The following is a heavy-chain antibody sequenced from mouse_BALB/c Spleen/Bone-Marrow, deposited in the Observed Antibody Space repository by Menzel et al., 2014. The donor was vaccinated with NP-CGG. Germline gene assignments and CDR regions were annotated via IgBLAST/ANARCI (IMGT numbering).Heavy chain of an antibody. CDR2: ISYSGGT. CDR3: SRYYFGGGYNYALDY. CDR1: GYSITSDYA. J-gene: IGHJ4*01. Sequence: DVQLVESGPGLVKSSQSLSLTCTVTGYSITSDYAWNWIRQFPGNKLEWMGYISYSGGTSYNPSLKSRISLTRDTSKNQFFLQLNSVTTEDTATYYCSRYYFGGGYNYALDYWGQGTSVTVSS. V-gene: IGHV3-2*02. D-gene: IGHD1-1*01.